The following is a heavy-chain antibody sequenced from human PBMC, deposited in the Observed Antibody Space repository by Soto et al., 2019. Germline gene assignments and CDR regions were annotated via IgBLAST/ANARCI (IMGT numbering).Heavy chain of an antibody. Sequence: SETLSLTCTVSGGSISSYYWSWIRQPPGKGLEWIGYIYYSGSTNYNPSLKSRVTISVDTSKNQFSLKLSSVTAADTAVYYCARLLYGLGSWFDPWGQGTLVTVYS. CDR1: GGSISSYY. CDR3: ARLLYGLGSWFDP. CDR2: IYYSGST. D-gene: IGHD3-10*01. V-gene: IGHV4-59*08. J-gene: IGHJ5*02.